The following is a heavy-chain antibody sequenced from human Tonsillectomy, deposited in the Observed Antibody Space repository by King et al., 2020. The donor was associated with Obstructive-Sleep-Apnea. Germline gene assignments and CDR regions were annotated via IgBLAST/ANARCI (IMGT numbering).Heavy chain of an antibody. Sequence: VQLVESGGGLVQPGRSLRLSCVGSGFTFDNYAMHWVRQVPGKGLEWGSGISWNGVSIVYVDSVKGRFTISRDNAKNSLYLQMNSLSADDTALYYCAKDIAVAGMVAFDIWGQGTMVTVSS. CDR1: GFTFDNYA. J-gene: IGHJ3*02. CDR3: AKDIAVAGMVAFDI. V-gene: IGHV3-9*01. D-gene: IGHD6-19*01. CDR2: ISWNGVSI.